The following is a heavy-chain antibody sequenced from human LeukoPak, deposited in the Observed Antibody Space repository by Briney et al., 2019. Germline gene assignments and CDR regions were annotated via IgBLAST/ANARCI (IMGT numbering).Heavy chain of an antibody. D-gene: IGHD4-11*01. V-gene: IGHV3-30-3*01. CDR2: ISYDGSNK. J-gene: IGHJ6*02. Sequence: GGSLRLSCAASGFTFSSYAMHWVRQAPGKGLEWVAVISYDGSNKYYADSVKGRFTISRDNSKNTLYLQMNSLRAEDTAVYYCARDQLTTVITSHYYYCMDVWGQGTTVTVSS. CDR1: GFTFSSYA. CDR3: ARDQLTTVITSHYYYCMDV.